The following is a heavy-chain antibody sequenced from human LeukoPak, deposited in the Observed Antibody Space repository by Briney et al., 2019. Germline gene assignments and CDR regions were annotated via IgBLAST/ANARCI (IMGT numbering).Heavy chain of an antibody. CDR2: ISDSGGST. V-gene: IGHV3-23*01. CDR1: GFTFSSYA. CDR3: AKRESGQGYGMDV. J-gene: IGHJ6*02. D-gene: IGHD1-26*01. Sequence: GGALRLSCAASGFTFSSYAMRWVRQAPGKGLEWRSAISDSGGSTYYSDSVKGRFTMSRDNSKSTLYLQMSSLRAEDTAVYYCAKRESGQGYGMDVWGQGTTVTVSS.